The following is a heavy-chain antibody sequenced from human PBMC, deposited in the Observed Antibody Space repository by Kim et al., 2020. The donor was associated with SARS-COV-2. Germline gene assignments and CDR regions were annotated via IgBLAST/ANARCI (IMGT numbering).Heavy chain of an antibody. CDR3: ATGQIFDY. Sequence: GGSLRRSCTASGFTFNRSWMSWVRQAPGKGLEWVANIKEDGTGKYYLESVQGRFTISRDNAKNSLDLQMNSLRAEDTAMYYCATGQIFDYWGQGILVTVSS. J-gene: IGHJ4*02. CDR2: IKEDGTGK. V-gene: IGHV3-7*01. CDR1: GFTFNRSW.